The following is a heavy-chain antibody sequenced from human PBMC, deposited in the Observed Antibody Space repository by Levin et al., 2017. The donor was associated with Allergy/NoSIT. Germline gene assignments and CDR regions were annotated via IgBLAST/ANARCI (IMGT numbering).Heavy chain of an antibody. J-gene: IGHJ4*02. D-gene: IGHD6-19*01. CDR3: AKEAGSAVAGAFDY. Sequence: GGSLRLSCAASGFTFSSYGMHWVRQAPGKGLEWVAVISYDGSNKYYADSVKGRFTISRDNSKNTLYLQMNSLRAEDTAVYYCAKEAGSAVAGAFDYWGQGTLVTVSS. V-gene: IGHV3-30*18. CDR2: ISYDGSNK. CDR1: GFTFSSYG.